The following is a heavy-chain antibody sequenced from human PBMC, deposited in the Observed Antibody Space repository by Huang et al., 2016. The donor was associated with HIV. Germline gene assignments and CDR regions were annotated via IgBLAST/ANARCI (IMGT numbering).Heavy chain of an antibody. Sequence: QVQLQESGPGLVKPSETLSLTCTVSGGSISTHYWSWIRQPPGKGLEWIGSIDYSGSTHYSPCLKRRVTILVDTSKNQVSLRVNSVTAADTAMYYCARDHHDFWRGYRRMYFFDHWGQGTLVTVSS. CDR3: ARDHHDFWRGYRRMYFFDH. CDR2: IDYSGST. CDR1: GGSISTHY. J-gene: IGHJ4*02. V-gene: IGHV4-59*11. D-gene: IGHD3-3*01.